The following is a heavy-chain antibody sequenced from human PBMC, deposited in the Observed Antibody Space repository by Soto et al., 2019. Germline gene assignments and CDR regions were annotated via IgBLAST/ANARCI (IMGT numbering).Heavy chain of an antibody. CDR2: IYRSGST. V-gene: IGHV4-4*02. Sequence: QVQLQESGPGLVKPSGTLSLTCAVSGGSISSSNWWSWVRQPPGKGLEWIGEIYRSGSTNYNPSLKSRVTISVDKSKNQCSLKLSSVTAADTAVYYCARDRKWIQLDYYYGMDVWGQGTTVTVSS. D-gene: IGHD1-1*01. J-gene: IGHJ6*02. CDR1: GGSISSSNW. CDR3: ARDRKWIQLDYYYGMDV.